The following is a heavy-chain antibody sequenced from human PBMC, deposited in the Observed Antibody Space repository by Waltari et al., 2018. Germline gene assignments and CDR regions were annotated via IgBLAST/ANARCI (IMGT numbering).Heavy chain of an antibody. CDR3: AKDGCTNGVCYYYFDY. Sequence: QVQLVESGGGVVQPGRSLRLSCAASGFTFSSYGMHWVRQAPGKGLEWVAVISYDGSNKYYADSVKGRFTISRDNSKNTLYLQMNSLRAEDTAVYYCAKDGCTNGVCYYYFDYWGQGTLVTVSS. J-gene: IGHJ4*02. CDR2: ISYDGSNK. V-gene: IGHV3-30*18. CDR1: GFTFSSYG. D-gene: IGHD2-8*01.